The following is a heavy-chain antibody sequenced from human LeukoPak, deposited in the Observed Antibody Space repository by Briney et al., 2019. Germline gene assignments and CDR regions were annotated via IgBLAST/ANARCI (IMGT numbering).Heavy chain of an antibody. J-gene: IGHJ4*02. CDR3: ARQYEF. D-gene: IGHD3-10*01. CDR2: WHHSGIT. Sequence: SETLSLTCTVSGASIISGNYFWGWVRQPPGKRLEWIGSWHHSGITDYNPSLKSRVTIVADTSKSQFSLKLASVAAADSAVYFCARQYEFWGQGTLVTVSS. V-gene: IGHV4-39*01. CDR1: GASIISGNYF.